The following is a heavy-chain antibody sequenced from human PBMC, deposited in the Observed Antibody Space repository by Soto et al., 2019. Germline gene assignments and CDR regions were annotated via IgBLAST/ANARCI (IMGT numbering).Heavy chain of an antibody. CDR1: GFTFSSYG. Sequence: QVQLVESGGGVVQPGRSLRLSCAASGFTFSSYGMHWVRQAPGKGLEWVAVISYDGSNKYYADSVKGRFTISRDNSKNTLYLQMNSLRAEDTAVYYCAKTILWFGVLGAFDIWGQGTMVTVSS. CDR3: AKTILWFGVLGAFDI. V-gene: IGHV3-30*18. D-gene: IGHD3-10*01. J-gene: IGHJ3*02. CDR2: ISYDGSNK.